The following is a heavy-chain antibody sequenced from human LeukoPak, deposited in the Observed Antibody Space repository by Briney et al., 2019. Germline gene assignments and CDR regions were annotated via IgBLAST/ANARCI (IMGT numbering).Heavy chain of an antibody. CDR3: ATNGGNGGYYYYYGMDV. J-gene: IGHJ6*02. D-gene: IGHD4-23*01. CDR1: GYTLTELS. CDR2: FDPEDGET. Sequence: ASVKVSCKVSGYTLTELSMHWVRQAPGKGLEWMGGFDPEDGETIYAQKFQGRVTMTEDTSTDTAYMELSSLRSEDTAVYYCATNGGNGGYYYYYGMDVWGQGTTVTVSS. V-gene: IGHV1-24*01.